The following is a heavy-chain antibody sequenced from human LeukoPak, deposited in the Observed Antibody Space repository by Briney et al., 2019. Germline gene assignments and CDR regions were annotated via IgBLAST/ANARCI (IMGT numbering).Heavy chain of an antibody. CDR3: ARDAGHQLSRRDYYAMDV. CDR1: GGSISSYY. CDR2: IYYGGTT. J-gene: IGHJ6*02. Sequence: SETLSLTCTVSGGSISSYYWGWIRQPPGKGLEWIGSIYYGGTTYYNPSLKSRVTISVDTSKNQFSLKVSSVTAADTAVYYCARDAGHQLSRRDYYAMDVWGQGTMVTVSS. D-gene: IGHD2-2*01. V-gene: IGHV4-39*07.